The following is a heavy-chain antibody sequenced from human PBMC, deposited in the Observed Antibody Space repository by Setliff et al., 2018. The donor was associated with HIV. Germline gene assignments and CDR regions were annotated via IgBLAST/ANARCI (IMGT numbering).Heavy chain of an antibody. Sequence: SETLSLTCTVSGDSISSGGYYWSWIRQPAGKGLEWLGEINHSGRAKYNPSLKSRVTISVDTSKNQFFLRLSSVTAADTAVYYCAREGGGSPYYYYHMDVWGKGTTVTVSS. D-gene: IGHD2-15*01. V-gene: IGHV4-39*07. CDR2: INHSGRA. CDR1: GDSISSGGYY. J-gene: IGHJ6*03. CDR3: AREGGGSPYYYYHMDV.